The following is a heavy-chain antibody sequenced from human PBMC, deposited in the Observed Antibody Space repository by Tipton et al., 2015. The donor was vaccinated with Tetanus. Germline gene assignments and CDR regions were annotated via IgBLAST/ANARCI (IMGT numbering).Heavy chain of an antibody. V-gene: IGHV4-39*01. CDR1: RGSINSGTFY. CDR2: IYYNGNM. CDR3: ARTADNWFDP. Sequence: TLSLTCTASRGSINSGTFYWDWIRQPPGKGLEWIGNIYYNGNMLENPSLKGRVTLSLDKSKNQFSLNLTSVTAADTAVYYCARTADNWFDPWGQGILVTVSS. J-gene: IGHJ5*02. D-gene: IGHD2-21*02.